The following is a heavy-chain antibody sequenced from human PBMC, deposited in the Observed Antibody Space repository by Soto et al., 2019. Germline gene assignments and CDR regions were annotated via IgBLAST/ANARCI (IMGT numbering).Heavy chain of an antibody. CDR3: ASGIAVAGTWYYYYYYGMDV. Sequence: GASVKVSCKASGYTFTSYDINWVRQATGQGLEWMGWMNPNSGNTGYAQKFQGRVTMTRNTSISTAYMELSSLRSEDTAVYYCASGIAVAGTWYYYYYYGMDVWGQGTTVTAP. D-gene: IGHD6-19*01. J-gene: IGHJ6*02. CDR1: GYTFTSYD. V-gene: IGHV1-8*01. CDR2: MNPNSGNT.